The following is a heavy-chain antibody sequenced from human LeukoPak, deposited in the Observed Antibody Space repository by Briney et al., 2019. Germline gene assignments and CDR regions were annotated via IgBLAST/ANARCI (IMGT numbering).Heavy chain of an antibody. V-gene: IGHV3-48*01. J-gene: IGHJ3*02. Sequence: GGSLRLSCAASGFTFSLYWMTWVRQSPGKGLEWVSYISSSSSTIYYADSVKGRFTISRDNAKNSLYLQMNSLRAEDTAVYYCARPLGGGLKDDAFDIWGQGTMVTVSS. D-gene: IGHD4-23*01. CDR3: ARPLGGGLKDDAFDI. CDR2: ISSSSSTI. CDR1: GFTFSLYW.